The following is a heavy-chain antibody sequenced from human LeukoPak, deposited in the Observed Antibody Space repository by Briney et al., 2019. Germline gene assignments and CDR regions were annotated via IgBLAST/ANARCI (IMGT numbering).Heavy chain of an antibody. J-gene: IGHJ4*02. D-gene: IGHD6-13*01. CDR3: ARGSDTAAGLY. CDR2: INHSGST. Sequence: SETLSLTCLVSGGSISSSSYYWGWIRQPPGKGLEWIGEINHSGSTNYNPSLKSRVSISVDSSKNQFSLKVSSVTAADTAVYYCARGSDTAAGLYWGQGTLVPVSS. V-gene: IGHV4-39*07. CDR1: GGSISSSSYY.